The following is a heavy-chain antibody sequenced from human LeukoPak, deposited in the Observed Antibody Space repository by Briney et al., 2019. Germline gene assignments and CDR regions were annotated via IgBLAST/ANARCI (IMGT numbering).Heavy chain of an antibody. CDR2: IYTSGST. D-gene: IGHD1-20*01. CDR3: AREITGGTWADY. J-gene: IGHJ4*02. V-gene: IGHV4-61*02. CDR1: GGSISSGSYY. Sequence: SQTLSLTCTVSGGSISSGSYYWSWIRQPAGKGLEWIGRIYTSGSTNYNPSLKSRVTISVDTSKNQFSLKLSSVTAADTAVYYCAREITGGTWADYWGQGTLVTVSS.